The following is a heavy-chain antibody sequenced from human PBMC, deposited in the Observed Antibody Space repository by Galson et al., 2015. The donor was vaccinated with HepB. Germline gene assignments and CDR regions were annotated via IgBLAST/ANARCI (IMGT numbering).Heavy chain of an antibody. D-gene: IGHD3-22*01. CDR3: AKTYYYDSSGSEEAFDI. V-gene: IGHV1-18*04. Sequence: SVKVSCKASGYTFTSYGISWVRQAPGQGLEWMGWNSAYNGNTNYAQKLQGRVTMTTDTSTSTAYMELRSLRSDDTAVYYCAKTYYYDSSGSEEAFDIWGQGTMVTVSS. CDR1: GYTFTSYG. J-gene: IGHJ3*02. CDR2: NSAYNGNT.